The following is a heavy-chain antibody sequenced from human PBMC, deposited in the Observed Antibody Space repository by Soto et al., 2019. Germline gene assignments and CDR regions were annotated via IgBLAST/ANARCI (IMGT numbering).Heavy chain of an antibody. CDR3: ARRYSSAFDI. D-gene: IGHD6-13*01. Sequence: QVQLQESGPGLVKPSETLSLTCTVSGGSISSYYWRWIRQPPGKGLEWIGYIYYSGSTNYNPSLKRRFTISVDTSKNQFSLKLSSVTAADTAVYYCARRYSSAFDIWGQGTMVTVSS. CDR2: IYYSGST. J-gene: IGHJ3*02. CDR1: GGSISSYY. V-gene: IGHV4-59*08.